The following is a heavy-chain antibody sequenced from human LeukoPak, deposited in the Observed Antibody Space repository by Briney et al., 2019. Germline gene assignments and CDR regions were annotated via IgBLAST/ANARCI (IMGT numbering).Heavy chain of an antibody. CDR1: GYTFTGYY. D-gene: IGHD6-19*01. J-gene: IGHJ3*02. CDR3: ARSGAGAAPHSFDI. CDR2: INPNSGGT. Sequence: GASVKVSCKASGYTFTGYYMHWVRQAPGQGLEWMGWINPNSGGTNYAQKFQGRVTMTRDTSISTAYMELSRLRSDDTAVYYCARSGAGAAPHSFDIWGQGKMVTVFS. V-gene: IGHV1-2*02.